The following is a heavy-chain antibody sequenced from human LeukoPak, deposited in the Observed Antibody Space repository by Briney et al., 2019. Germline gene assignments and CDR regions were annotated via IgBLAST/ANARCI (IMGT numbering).Heavy chain of an antibody. CDR1: GYTFTGYY. V-gene: IGHV1-69*13. J-gene: IGHJ4*02. CDR2: IIPIFGTA. CDR3: ARESQYEFDY. D-gene: IGHD3-3*01. Sequence: SVKVSCKASGYTFTGYYMHWVRQAPGQGLEWMGGIIPIFGTANYAQKFQGRVTITADESTSTAYMELSSLRSEDTAVYYCARESQYEFDYWGQGTLVTVSS.